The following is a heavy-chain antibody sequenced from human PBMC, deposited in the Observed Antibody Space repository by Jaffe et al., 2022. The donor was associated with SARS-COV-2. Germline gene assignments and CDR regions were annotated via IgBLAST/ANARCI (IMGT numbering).Heavy chain of an antibody. Sequence: EVQLVESGGGLVKPGGSLRLSCAASGFTFSNAWMSWVRQAPGKGLEWVGRIKSKTDGGTTDYAAPVKGRFTISRDDSKNTLYLQMNSLKTEDTAVYYCTTAVVLAVRNLDYWGQGTLVTVSS. CDR1: GFTFSNAW. CDR3: TTAVVLAVRNLDY. CDR2: IKSKTDGGTT. V-gene: IGHV3-15*01. J-gene: IGHJ4*02. D-gene: IGHD2-15*01.